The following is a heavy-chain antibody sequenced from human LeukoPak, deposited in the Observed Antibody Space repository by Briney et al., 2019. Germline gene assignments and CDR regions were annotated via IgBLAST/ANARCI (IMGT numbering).Heavy chain of an antibody. Sequence: GGSLRLSCAAFGFTFDDYGMSWVRQAPGKGLEWVSGINWNGGSTGYADSVKGRFTISRDNAKNSLYLQMNSLRAEDTALYYCARGGYSSGWSSPYYYYYYMDVWGKGTTVTVSS. V-gene: IGHV3-20*04. CDR2: INWNGGST. CDR3: ARGGYSSGWSSPYYYYYYMDV. CDR1: GFTFDDYG. D-gene: IGHD6-19*01. J-gene: IGHJ6*03.